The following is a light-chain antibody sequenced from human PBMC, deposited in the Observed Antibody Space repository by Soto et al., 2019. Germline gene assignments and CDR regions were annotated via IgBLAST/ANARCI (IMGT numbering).Light chain of an antibody. CDR1: KSDIGVYDF. Sequence: QSALTQPPSASGSPGQSVTISCTGTKSDIGVYDFVSWYQQQPGKAPKLMIYQVTNRPSGVSNRVSGPRSGNTASLTNSGLQAQDEADYYCSSYTDSSNYVFGTGTKGTVL. CDR3: SSYTDSSNYV. CDR2: QVT. V-gene: IGLV2-14*01. J-gene: IGLJ1*01.